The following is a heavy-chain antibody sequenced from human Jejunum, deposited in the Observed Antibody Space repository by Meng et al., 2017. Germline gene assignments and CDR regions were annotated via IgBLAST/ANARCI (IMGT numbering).Heavy chain of an antibody. V-gene: IGHV4-4*02. Sequence: QVPLQESGPGLVKPSGTLSLTCEVSGDSISSTNWWDWLRQPPGKGLEWIGEIYHSGRTNFNPSLESRVTISVDESKNQFSLTLNSVTAADTAVYYCARDSMGSLDYWGQGILVTVSS. J-gene: IGHJ4*02. CDR2: IYHSGRT. CDR3: ARDSMGSLDY. CDR1: GDSISSTNW. D-gene: IGHD1-26*01.